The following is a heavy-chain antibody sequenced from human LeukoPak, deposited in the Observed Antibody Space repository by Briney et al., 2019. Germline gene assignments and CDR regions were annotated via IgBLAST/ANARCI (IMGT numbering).Heavy chain of an antibody. D-gene: IGHD3-22*01. J-gene: IGHJ4*02. CDR2: INPNSGGT. CDR1: GYTFTGYY. V-gene: IGHV1-2*02. CDR3: ARGGEWYYDSSRYRLFDY. Sequence: RASVKVSCKASGYTFTGYYMHWVRQAPGQGLEWMGWINPNSGGTNYAQNFQGRVTMTRDTSVITAYMELSRLTSDDTAVYYCARGGEWYYDSSRYRLFDYWGQGTLVTVSS.